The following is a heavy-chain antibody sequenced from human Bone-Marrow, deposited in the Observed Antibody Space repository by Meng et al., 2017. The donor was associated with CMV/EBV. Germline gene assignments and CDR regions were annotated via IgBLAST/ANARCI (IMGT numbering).Heavy chain of an antibody. CDR1: GFTFSGSA. CDR3: AKGAQYYDILTPFDY. J-gene: IGHJ4*02. Sequence: GGSLRLSCAASGFTFSGSAMHWVRQASGKGLEWVGRIRSKANSYATAYAASVKGRFTISRDNYKNTVYLQMNSLRAEDTAVYYCAKGAQYYDILTPFDYWGQGTLVTVSS. CDR2: IRSKANSYAT. V-gene: IGHV3-73*01. D-gene: IGHD3-9*01.